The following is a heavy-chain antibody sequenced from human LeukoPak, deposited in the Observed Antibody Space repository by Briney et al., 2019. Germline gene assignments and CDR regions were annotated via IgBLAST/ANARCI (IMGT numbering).Heavy chain of an antibody. D-gene: IGHD4-17*01. CDR2: IHYSGST. J-gene: IGHJ1*01. V-gene: IGHV4-59*08. CDR3: ARDLYGDYVGAPFQH. CDR1: GGSISSYY. Sequence: SETLSLTCTVSGGSISSYYWSWIRQPPGKGLELIGYIHYSGSTNYNPSLKSRVTISVDTSKNQFSLKLSSVTAADTAVYYCARDLYGDYVGAPFQHWGQGTLVTVSS.